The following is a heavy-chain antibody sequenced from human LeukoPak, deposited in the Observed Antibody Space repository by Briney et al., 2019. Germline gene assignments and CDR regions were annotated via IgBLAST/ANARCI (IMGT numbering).Heavy chain of an antibody. CDR3: ARLSQTPDYYTLGGYYYLGY. D-gene: IGHD3-10*01. Sequence: ASVKVSCKASRYTFTSYDINWVREAAGHALEWMGWMNPNTGRTGYAQKFQGRITMTRDTSINTAYMELTNLRSEDTAIYYCARLSQTPDYYTLGGYYYLGYWAREPRSPSPQ. CDR1: RYTFTSYD. V-gene: IGHV1-8*01. CDR2: MNPNTGRT. J-gene: IGHJ4*02.